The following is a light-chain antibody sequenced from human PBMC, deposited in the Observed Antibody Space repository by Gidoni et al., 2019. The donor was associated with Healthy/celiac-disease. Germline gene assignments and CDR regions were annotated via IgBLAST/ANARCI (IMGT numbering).Light chain of an antibody. CDR3: QQRSNWPPA. Sequence: EIVLPQSPATLSLSPGESATLSCRASQSVSSYLAWYQQKPGQAPRLLIYDASNRATGIPARFSGSGSGTDFTLTISSLEPEDFAVYYCQQRSNWPPAFGGGTKVEIK. CDR1: QSVSSY. V-gene: IGKV3-11*01. CDR2: DAS. J-gene: IGKJ4*01.